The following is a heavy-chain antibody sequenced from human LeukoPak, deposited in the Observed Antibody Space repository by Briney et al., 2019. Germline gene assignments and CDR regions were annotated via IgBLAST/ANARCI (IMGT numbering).Heavy chain of an antibody. J-gene: IGHJ4*02. D-gene: IGHD3-3*01. CDR2: IYYSGST. Sequence: SETLSLTCTVSGGSISSYYWSWIRQPPGKGLEWIGYIYYSGSTNYNPSLKSRVTISVDTSKNQFSLKLSSVTAADTAVYYCARALYYDFWSGYEKTFDYWGQGTLVTVSS. V-gene: IGHV4-59*12. CDR1: GGSISSYY. CDR3: ARALYYDFWSGYEKTFDY.